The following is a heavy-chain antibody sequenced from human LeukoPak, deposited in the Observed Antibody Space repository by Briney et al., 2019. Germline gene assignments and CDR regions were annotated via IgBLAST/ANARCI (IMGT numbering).Heavy chain of an antibody. CDR1: GFTLCSYW. D-gene: IGHD6-13*01. V-gene: IGHV3-7*01. J-gene: IGHJ6*02. Sequence: GGSLRLSCAASGFTLCSYWMSWVRQAPGKGLEWVADLKQDGSEKYYVDSVKGRFTISRDNAKNSLYLHMNSLRAEDTAVYYCARANAAGLDVWGQGTTVTVSS. CDR3: ARANAAGLDV. CDR2: LKQDGSEK.